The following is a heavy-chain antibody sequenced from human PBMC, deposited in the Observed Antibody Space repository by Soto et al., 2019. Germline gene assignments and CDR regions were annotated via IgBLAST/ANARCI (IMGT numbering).Heavy chain of an antibody. V-gene: IGHV3-30*18. CDR2: ISNDGRNK. CDR1: GFSFSTFG. Sequence: QVQMVESGGGVVQPGRSLTLSCAASGFSFSTFGMHWVRQAPGKGLQWLAVISNDGRNKYYEDSVKGRFTISKDNSKDTVCLQMNRLRGEDTGTYYCAKVVRADSTSSNFYYYSAMDVWGQGTTVTVSS. J-gene: IGHJ6*02. D-gene: IGHD6-6*01. CDR3: AKVVRADSTSSNFYYYSAMDV.